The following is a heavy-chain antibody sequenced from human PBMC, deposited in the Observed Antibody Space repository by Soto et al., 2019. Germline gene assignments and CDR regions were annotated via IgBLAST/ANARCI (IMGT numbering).Heavy chain of an antibody. CDR1: GYSFTSYW. D-gene: IGHD2-21*01. Sequence: PGESLKISCKGSGYSFTSYWISWVRQMPGKGLEWMGRIDPSDSYTNYSPSFQGHVTISADKSISTAYLQWSSLKASDTDMYYCARGLALMADNWGQGTPVTVSS. CDR3: ARGLALMADN. CDR2: IDPSDSYT. V-gene: IGHV5-10-1*01. J-gene: IGHJ4*02.